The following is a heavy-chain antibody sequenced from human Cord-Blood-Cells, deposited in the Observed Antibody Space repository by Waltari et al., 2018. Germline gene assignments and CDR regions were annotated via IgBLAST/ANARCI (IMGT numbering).Heavy chain of an antibody. D-gene: IGHD2-21*02. Sequence: QVQLVQSGAEVKKPGSSVKVSCKASGGTFSSYAISWVRQAPGQGREWMGGIIPILGIANYAQKFQGRVTITADESTSTAYMELSSLRSEDTAVYYCARDPPATYCGGDCYSDYWGQGTLVTVSS. CDR2: IIPILGIA. J-gene: IGHJ4*02. CDR3: ARDPPATYCGGDCYSDY. V-gene: IGHV1-69*04. CDR1: GGTFSSYA.